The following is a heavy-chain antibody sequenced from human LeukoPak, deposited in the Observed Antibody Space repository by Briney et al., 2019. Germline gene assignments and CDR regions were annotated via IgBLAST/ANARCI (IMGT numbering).Heavy chain of an antibody. CDR3: SRTRRGQIGWTNDY. CDR2: IYWDDDK. V-gene: IGHV2-5*02. J-gene: IGHJ4*02. CDR1: GFSLTTSGVG. D-gene: IGHD6-19*01. Sequence: SGPTLVNPTQTLTLTCTFSGFSLTTSGVGVGWIRQPPGKALDWLALIYWDDDKRYSPSLKSRVTITKDTSKNQVVLTMTNMDPVDTATYYCSRTRRGQIGWTNDYWGQGTLVTVSS.